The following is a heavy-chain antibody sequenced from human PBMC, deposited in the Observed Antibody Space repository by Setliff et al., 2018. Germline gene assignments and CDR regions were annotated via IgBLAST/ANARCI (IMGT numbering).Heavy chain of an antibody. J-gene: IGHJ6*03. Sequence: SVKVSCKASGGTFSSYAINWVRQAPGQGLEWMGGIIPMFGTTNYAQKFQGRVTITADESTTTAYMELRSLGSGDTAVYYCVREGVDSRSSTDYRYYMDVWGKGTTVTVSS. CDR3: VREGVDSRSSTDYRYYMDV. D-gene: IGHD3-22*01. CDR1: GGTFSSYA. CDR2: IIPMFGTT. V-gene: IGHV1-69*13.